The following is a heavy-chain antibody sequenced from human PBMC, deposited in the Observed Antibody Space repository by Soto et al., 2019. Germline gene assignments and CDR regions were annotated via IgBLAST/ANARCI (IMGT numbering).Heavy chain of an antibody. D-gene: IGHD3-16*01. Sequence: PGGSLRLSCAASGFTFSSYGMHWVRQAPGKGLEWVAVISYDGSNKYYADSVKGRFTISRDNSKNTLYLQMNSLRAEDTAVYYCAKEGGRWLQSDYFDYWGQGTLVTVSS. J-gene: IGHJ4*02. CDR2: ISYDGSNK. CDR1: GFTFSSYG. CDR3: AKEGGRWLQSDYFDY. V-gene: IGHV3-30*18.